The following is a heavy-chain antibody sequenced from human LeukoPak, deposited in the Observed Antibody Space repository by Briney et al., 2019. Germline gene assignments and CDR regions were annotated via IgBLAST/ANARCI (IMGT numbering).Heavy chain of an antibody. Sequence: SETLSLTCTVSGYSISSGYYWGWIRQPPGKGLEWIGSIYHSGSTYYNPSLKSRVTISVDTSKNQFSLKLSSVTAADTAVYYCARDTAMVKRAFDIWGQGTMVTVSS. J-gene: IGHJ3*02. CDR3: ARDTAMVKRAFDI. CDR2: IYHSGST. D-gene: IGHD5-18*01. V-gene: IGHV4-38-2*02. CDR1: GYSISSGYY.